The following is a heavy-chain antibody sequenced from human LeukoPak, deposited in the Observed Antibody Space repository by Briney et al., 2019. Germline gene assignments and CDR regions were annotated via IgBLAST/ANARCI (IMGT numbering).Heavy chain of an antibody. Sequence: GGSLRLSCAASGFTFSSYSMNWIRQAPGKGLEWVSSISSSSSYIYYADSVKGRFTISRDNAKNSLYLQMNSLRAEDTAVYYCARVKIAAAGCDYWGQGTLVTVSS. J-gene: IGHJ4*02. CDR3: ARVKIAAAGCDY. CDR2: ISSSSSYI. D-gene: IGHD6-13*01. V-gene: IGHV3-21*01. CDR1: GFTFSSYS.